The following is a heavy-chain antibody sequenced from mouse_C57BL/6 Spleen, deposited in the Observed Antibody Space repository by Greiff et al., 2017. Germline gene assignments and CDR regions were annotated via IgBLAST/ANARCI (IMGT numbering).Heavy chain of an antibody. CDR1: GYTFTDYE. CDR3: TRRGYGGRRAMDY. Sequence: QVQLHQSGAELVRPGASVTLSCKASGYTFTDYEMHWVKQTPVHGLEWIGAIDPETGGTAYNQKFKGKAILTADKSSSTAYMELRSLTSEDSAVYDCTRRGYGGRRAMDYWGQGTSVTVSS. J-gene: IGHJ4*01. D-gene: IGHD1-1*01. V-gene: IGHV1-15*01. CDR2: IDPETGGT.